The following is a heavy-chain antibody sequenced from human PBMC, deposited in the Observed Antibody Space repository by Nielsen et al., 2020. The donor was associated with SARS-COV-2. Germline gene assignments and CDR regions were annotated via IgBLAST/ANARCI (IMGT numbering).Heavy chain of an antibody. CDR3: AKDFSRDVVVPAAKLLSDMDV. Sequence: GESLKISCAASGFTFSSYGMHWVRQAPGKGLEWVAVISYDGSNKYYADSVKGRFTISRDNSKNTLYLQMNSLRAEDTAVYYCAKDFSRDVVVPAAKLLSDMDVWGKGTTVTVSS. CDR1: GFTFSSYG. D-gene: IGHD2-2*01. J-gene: IGHJ6*03. V-gene: IGHV3-30*18. CDR2: ISYDGSNK.